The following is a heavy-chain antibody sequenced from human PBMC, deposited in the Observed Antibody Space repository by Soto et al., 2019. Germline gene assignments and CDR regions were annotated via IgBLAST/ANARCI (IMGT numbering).Heavy chain of an antibody. J-gene: IGHJ4*02. D-gene: IGHD1-26*01. CDR3: ARGGSYYTFDY. V-gene: IGHV3-7*01. CDR1: GFTFSNAW. Sequence: GGSLRLSCAASGFTFSNAWMSWVRQAPGRGLEWVGRFTISRDNAKNSLYLQMNSLRAEDTAVYYCARGGSYYTFDYWGQGTLVTVSS.